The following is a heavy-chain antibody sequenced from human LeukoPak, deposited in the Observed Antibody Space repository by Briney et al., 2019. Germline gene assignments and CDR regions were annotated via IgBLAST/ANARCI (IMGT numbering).Heavy chain of an antibody. Sequence: GASVKVSCKASGGTFSSYAISWVRQAPGQGLEWMGWMNPNSGNTGYAQKFQGRVTMTRNTSISTAYMELSSLRSEDTAVYYCASLGWGIAVAGTSDYYYYGMDVWGQGTTVTVSS. CDR3: ASLGWGIAVAGTSDYYYYGMDV. CDR2: MNPNSGNT. J-gene: IGHJ6*02. V-gene: IGHV1-8*02. D-gene: IGHD6-19*01. CDR1: GGTFSSYA.